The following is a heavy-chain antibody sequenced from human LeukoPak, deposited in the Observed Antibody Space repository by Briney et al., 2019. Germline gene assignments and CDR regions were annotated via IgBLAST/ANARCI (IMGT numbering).Heavy chain of an antibody. CDR2: IWYDGSNK. CDR3: ARDFAEVRLWFGEPSNWFDP. J-gene: IGHJ5*02. D-gene: IGHD3-10*01. CDR1: GFTFSSYG. Sequence: PGGSLRLSCAASGFTFSSYGMHWVRQAPGKGLEWVAVIWYDGSNKYYADSVKGRFTISRDNSKNTLYLQMNSLRAEDTAVYYCARDFAEVRLWFGEPSNWFDPWGQGTLVTVSS. V-gene: IGHV3-33*01.